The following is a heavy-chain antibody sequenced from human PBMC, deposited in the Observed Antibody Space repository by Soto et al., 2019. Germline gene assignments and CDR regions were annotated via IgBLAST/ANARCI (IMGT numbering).Heavy chain of an antibody. CDR2: IIPIFGTA. CDR1: GGTCSSYA. J-gene: IGHJ1*01. Sequence: SVRVSCKGSGGTCSSYAISWLRQAPGQGLEWMGGIIPIFGTANYAQKFQGRVTITADESTSTAYMELSSLRSEDTAVYYCARAGGAYGGALEYSQHWGQGTLVTV. CDR3: ARAGGAYGGALEYSQH. V-gene: IGHV1-69*13. D-gene: IGHD2-21*01.